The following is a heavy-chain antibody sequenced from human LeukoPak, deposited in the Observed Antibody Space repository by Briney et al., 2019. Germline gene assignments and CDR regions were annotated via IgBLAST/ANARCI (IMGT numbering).Heavy chain of an antibody. CDR3: ARGRSYYGSGSSPFDP. J-gene: IGHJ5*02. CDR1: GYTFTGYY. Sequence: GASVKVSCKASGYTFTGYYIHWVRQAPGQGLEWMGWINPNSGGTNYAQKFQGRVTMTRDTSISTAYMELSRLRSDDTAVYYCARGRSYYGSGSSPFDPWGQGTLVTVSS. V-gene: IGHV1-2*02. D-gene: IGHD3-10*01. CDR2: INPNSGGT.